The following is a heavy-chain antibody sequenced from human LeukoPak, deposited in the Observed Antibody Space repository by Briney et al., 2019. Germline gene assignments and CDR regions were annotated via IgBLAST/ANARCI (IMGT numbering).Heavy chain of an antibody. V-gene: IGHV3-30-3*01. CDR2: ISYDGSNK. D-gene: IGHD2-2*01. CDR3: AREGCSSTSCFSWAFDY. J-gene: IGHJ4*02. Sequence: GGSLRLSCAASGFTFSSYAMHWVRQAPGKGLERVAVISYDGSNKYYADSVKGRFTISRDNSKNTLYLQMNSLRAEDTAVYYCAREGCSSTSCFSWAFDYWGQGTLVTVSS. CDR1: GFTFSSYA.